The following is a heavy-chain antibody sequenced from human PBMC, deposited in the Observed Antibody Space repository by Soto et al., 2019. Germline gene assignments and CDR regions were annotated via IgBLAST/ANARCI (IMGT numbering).Heavy chain of an antibody. V-gene: IGHV3-49*04. CDR3: TRLRVVTAYRLDY. CDR2: IRSKSYYGTT. J-gene: IGHJ4*02. D-gene: IGHD2-21*02. Sequence: GGSLRLSCSGSGFTFGGYSLSWVRQAPGKGLEWVGSIRSKSYYGTTEYAASVRGRFTISRDDSNGIAYLQMNSLKTEDTAVYYCTRLRVVTAYRLDYWGQGTLVTVSS. CDR1: GFTFGGYS.